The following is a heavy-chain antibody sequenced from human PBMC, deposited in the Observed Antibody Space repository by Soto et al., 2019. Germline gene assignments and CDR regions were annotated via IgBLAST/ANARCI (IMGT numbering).Heavy chain of an antibody. Sequence: GASVKVSCKASGYTFTSYDINWVRQATGQGLEWLGWMNPNSGNTGYAQKFQGRITLIRSTSTSTAYMELTSLRSEDTAVYYCARGINWGQGTMVTVSS. J-gene: IGHJ3*01. V-gene: IGHV1-8*01. CDR2: MNPNSGNT. CDR1: GYTFTSYD. CDR3: ARGIN.